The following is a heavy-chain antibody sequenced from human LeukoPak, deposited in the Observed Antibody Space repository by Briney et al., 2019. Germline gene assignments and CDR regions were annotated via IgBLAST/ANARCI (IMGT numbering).Heavy chain of an antibody. Sequence: PGGSPRLSCAASGFIFSRYSMNWVRQAPGKGLEWVSYISSSSSTIYYADSVKGRFTISRDNAKNSLYLQMNSLRDEDTAVYYCAREDYGGNSFDYWGQGTLVTVSS. D-gene: IGHD4-23*01. CDR1: GFIFSRYS. CDR2: ISSSSSTI. V-gene: IGHV3-48*02. CDR3: AREDYGGNSFDY. J-gene: IGHJ4*02.